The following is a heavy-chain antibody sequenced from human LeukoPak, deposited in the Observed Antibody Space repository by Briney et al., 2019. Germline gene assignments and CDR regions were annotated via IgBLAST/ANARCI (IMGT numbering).Heavy chain of an antibody. J-gene: IGHJ5*02. CDR2: ISGYNGNT. V-gene: IGHV1-18*01. D-gene: IGHD3-10*01. Sequence: ASVKVSCKASGYTFTTYGISWVRQAPGQGLEWMGWISGYNGNTNYAQKLQGRVTMTTDTSTSTAYMELSRLRSDDTAVYYCARVCRGSGSGSAINWFDPWGQGTLVTVSS. CDR1: GYTFTTYG. CDR3: ARVCRGSGSGSAINWFDP.